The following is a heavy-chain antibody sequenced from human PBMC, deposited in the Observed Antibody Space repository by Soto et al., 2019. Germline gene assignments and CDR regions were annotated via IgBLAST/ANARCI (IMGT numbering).Heavy chain of an antibody. Sequence: QVQLQESGPGLVKPSGTLSLTCGVFGGSISNSNWWTWVRQPPGKGLEWIGEIYHTGSTNYNPSLMSRVTISLDKPNNQFSLKLSSVTAADTAVYYCAHRPIVGAAIWGQGTLVTVSS. CDR2: IYHTGST. CDR1: GGSISNSNW. V-gene: IGHV4-4*02. CDR3: AHRPIVGAAI. J-gene: IGHJ4*02. D-gene: IGHD1-26*01.